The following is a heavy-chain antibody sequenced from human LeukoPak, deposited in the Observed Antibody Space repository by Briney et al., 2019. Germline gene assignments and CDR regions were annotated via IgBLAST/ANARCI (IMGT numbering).Heavy chain of an antibody. CDR3: ARDLRAPGYCSSTSCYNPDY. J-gene: IGHJ4*02. D-gene: IGHD2-2*02. Sequence: ASVKVSCKASGYTFTGYYMHWVRQAPGQGLEWMGWINPNSGGTNYAQKFQGRVTMARDTSISTAYIELSRLRSDDTAVYYCARDLRAPGYCSSTSCYNPDYWGQGTLVTVSS. CDR2: INPNSGGT. V-gene: IGHV1-2*02. CDR1: GYTFTGYY.